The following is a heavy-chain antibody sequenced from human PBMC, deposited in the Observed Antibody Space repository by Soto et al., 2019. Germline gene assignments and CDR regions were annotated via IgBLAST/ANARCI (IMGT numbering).Heavy chain of an antibody. D-gene: IGHD3-10*01. CDR3: ASNYLYYYGSGNTNYYGMDV. J-gene: IGHJ6*02. CDR1: GYTFTSYG. CDR2: ISAYNGNT. Sequence: QVQLVQSGAEVKKPGASVKVSCKASGYTFTSYGISWVRQAPGQGLEWMGWISAYNGNTNYAQKLQGRVTMTTDTSTSKAYMELRRLRSDDTAVYYCASNYLYYYGSGNTNYYGMDVWGQGTTVTVSS. V-gene: IGHV1-18*01.